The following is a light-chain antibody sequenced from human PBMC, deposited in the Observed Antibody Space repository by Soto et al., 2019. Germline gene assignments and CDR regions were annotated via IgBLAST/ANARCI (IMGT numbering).Light chain of an antibody. Sequence: QAVVTQEPSLTVSLGGTVTLTCASSTGAVTSGYYPNWLQQKPGQAPRALIFGAVNKYSWTPARFSGSLLGGKAALTLSGVQPEDEAEYYCLVLYGGGWVFGGGTKLTVL. J-gene: IGLJ3*02. V-gene: IGLV7-43*01. CDR3: LVLYGGGWV. CDR1: TGAVTSGYY. CDR2: GAV.